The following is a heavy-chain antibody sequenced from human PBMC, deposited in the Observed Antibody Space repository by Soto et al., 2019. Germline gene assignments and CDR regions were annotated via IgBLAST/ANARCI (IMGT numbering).Heavy chain of an antibody. CDR2: IYPDDSDT. J-gene: IGHJ5*02. CDR3: ARHWPQQPLDP. Sequence: GESLKISCKGAGYSFTSYWIVWVRQMPGKGLEWMGIIYPDDSDTRYNPSFQGHVTISADKSISTAYLQWSSLKASDTAMYYCARHWPQQPLDPWGQGTLVTVST. D-gene: IGHD6-13*01. V-gene: IGHV5-51*01. CDR1: GYSFTSYW.